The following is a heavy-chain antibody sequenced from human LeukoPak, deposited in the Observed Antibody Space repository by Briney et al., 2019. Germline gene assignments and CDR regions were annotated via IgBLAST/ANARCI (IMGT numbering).Heavy chain of an antibody. J-gene: IGHJ4*02. CDR1: GYSFTSYW. CDR3: ARLMGPASSSKGNIDY. CDR2: IYPGDSDT. D-gene: IGHD6-6*01. Sequence: GESLKTSCKGSGYSFTSYWIGWVRQMPGKGLEWMGIIYPGDSDTRYSPSFQGQVTISADKSISTAYLQWSSLKASDTAMYYCARLMGPASSSKGNIDYWGQGTLVTVSS. V-gene: IGHV5-51*01.